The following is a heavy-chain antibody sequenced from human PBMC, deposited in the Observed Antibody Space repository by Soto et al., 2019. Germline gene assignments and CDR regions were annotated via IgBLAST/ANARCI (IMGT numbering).Heavy chain of an antibody. V-gene: IGHV1-18*01. CDR2: ISAYNGNT. CDR1: GYTFTTYG. Sequence: QVQLVQSGGEVKKPGASVKVSCKASGYTFTTYGISWVRQAPGQGLEWMGWISAYNGNTSYAQKLQGRVTMPTDTSTSTAYMELRSLRSDDTAVYYCARVFFRLFAFDIWGQGTMVTVSS. J-gene: IGHJ3*02. D-gene: IGHD3-22*01. CDR3: ARVFFRLFAFDI.